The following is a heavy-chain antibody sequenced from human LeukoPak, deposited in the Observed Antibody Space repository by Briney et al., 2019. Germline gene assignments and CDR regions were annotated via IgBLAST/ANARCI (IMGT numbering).Heavy chain of an antibody. D-gene: IGHD6-19*01. V-gene: IGHV1-24*01. CDR1: GYTLTELS. CDR2: FDPEDGET. J-gene: IGHJ4*02. Sequence: GASVKVSCKVSGYTLTELSMHWVQQAPGKGLEWMGGFDPEDGETIYAQKFQGRVTMTEDTSTDTAYMELSSLRSEDTAVYYCATVMSVEWLVLNYWGQGTLVTVSS. CDR3: ATVMSVEWLVLNY.